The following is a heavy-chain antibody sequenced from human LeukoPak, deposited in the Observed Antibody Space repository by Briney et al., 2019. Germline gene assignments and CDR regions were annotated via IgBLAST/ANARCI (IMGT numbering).Heavy chain of an antibody. Sequence: GGSLRLSCAASGFTFSSYGMHWVRQAPGKGLEWVAVIWYDGSNKYYADSVKGRFTISRDNSKNTLYLQMNSLRAEDTAVYYCARAVHGYSSSWYLHLDYWGQGTLVTVSS. CDR1: GFTFSSYG. J-gene: IGHJ4*02. CDR2: IWYDGSNK. D-gene: IGHD6-13*01. CDR3: ARAVHGYSSSWYLHLDY. V-gene: IGHV3-33*01.